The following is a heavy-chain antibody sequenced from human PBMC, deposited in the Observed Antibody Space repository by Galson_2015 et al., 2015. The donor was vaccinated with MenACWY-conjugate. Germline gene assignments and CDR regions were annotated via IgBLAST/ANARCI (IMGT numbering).Heavy chain of an antibody. Sequence: SLRLSCAASGFTFSSYWMHWVRHAPGKGLVWVSRINTDGSGSSYADSVKGRFTISRDNAKNTLYLQMNSLRAEDTAVYYCARDYYDSSGFSWGQGTLVTVSS. CDR2: INTDGSGS. J-gene: IGHJ5*02. V-gene: IGHV3-74*01. CDR1: GFTFSSYW. CDR3: ARDYYDSSGFS. D-gene: IGHD3-22*01.